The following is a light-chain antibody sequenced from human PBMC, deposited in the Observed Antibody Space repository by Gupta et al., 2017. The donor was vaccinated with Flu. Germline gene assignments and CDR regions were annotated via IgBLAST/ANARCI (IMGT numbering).Light chain of an antibody. CDR1: RSNIGINT. J-gene: IGLJ3*02. CDR2: TNN. CDR3: ATWDDSLNGWV. V-gene: IGLV1-44*01. Sequence: QSVLTQPPSASGTPGQRVTISCSGSRSNIGINTVNWYQQLPGTAPKRLIHTNNQRPSGVPDRFAGYKSGTSESLEISGLQSEDEAEYDCATWDDSLNGWVFGGGTKLTVL.